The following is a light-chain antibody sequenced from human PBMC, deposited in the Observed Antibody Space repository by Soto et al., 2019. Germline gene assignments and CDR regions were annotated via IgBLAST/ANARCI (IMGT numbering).Light chain of an antibody. CDR3: QQYGNSPIT. Sequence: EIVLTQSPGTLSLSPGERATLSCRASQRISNSYLAWYQQKPGQAPRLLIYGTSSRATGIPDRFSGSGSGTDFTLTISRLEPEDFAVYYCQQYGNSPITFGQGTRLEIK. J-gene: IGKJ5*01. CDR1: QRISNSY. V-gene: IGKV3-20*01. CDR2: GTS.